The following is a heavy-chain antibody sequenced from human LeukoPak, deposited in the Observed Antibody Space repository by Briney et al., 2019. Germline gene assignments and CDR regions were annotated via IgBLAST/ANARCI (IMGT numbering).Heavy chain of an antibody. V-gene: IGHV3-7*01. CDR3: ARDYYMGIVDQ. Sequence: GGSLRLSCAASGFTFSSYWMSWVRQAPGKGLEWVANIKQDGSEKYYVDSVKGRLTISRDNAKNTLYLQMNSLRVEDTSVYYCARDYYMGIVDQWGQGTRVTVSS. D-gene: IGHD3-22*01. J-gene: IGHJ5*02. CDR2: IKQDGSEK. CDR1: GFTFSSYW.